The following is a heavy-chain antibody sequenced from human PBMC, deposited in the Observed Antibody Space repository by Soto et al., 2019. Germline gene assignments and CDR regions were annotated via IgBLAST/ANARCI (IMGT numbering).Heavy chain of an antibody. CDR1: GYTFSVYG. V-gene: IGHV1-18*01. CDR2: ISAYNGNT. CDR3: ARGGLFWSGYYTDYYYGMDV. Sequence: GASVKVSCKASGYTFSVYGISWVRQAPGQGLEWMGWISAYNGNTNYAQKLQGRVTMTTDTSTSTAYMELRSLRSDDTAVYYCARGGLFWSGYYTDYYYGMDVWGQGTTVTVSS. J-gene: IGHJ6*02. D-gene: IGHD3-3*01.